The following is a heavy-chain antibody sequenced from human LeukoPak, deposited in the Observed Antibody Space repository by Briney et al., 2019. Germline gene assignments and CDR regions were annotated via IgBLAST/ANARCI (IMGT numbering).Heavy chain of an antibody. V-gene: IGHV3-9*01. CDR3: AREWVAAAGTPY. Sequence: PGRSLRLSCAASGFTFDDYAMHWVRQAPGKGLEWVSGISWNSGSIGYADSVKGRFTISRDNAKNSLYLQMNSLRAEDTAVYYCAREWVAAAGTPYWGQGTLVTVSS. CDR2: ISWNSGSI. CDR1: GFTFDDYA. D-gene: IGHD6-13*01. J-gene: IGHJ4*02.